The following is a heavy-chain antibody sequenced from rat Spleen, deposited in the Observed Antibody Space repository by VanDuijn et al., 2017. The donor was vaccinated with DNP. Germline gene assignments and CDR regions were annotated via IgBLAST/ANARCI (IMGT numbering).Heavy chain of an antibody. CDR2: INKDSSTI. CDR1: GFNFNDYW. J-gene: IGHJ2*01. CDR3: TRGPNYGGDSDYFDY. D-gene: IGHD1-11*01. V-gene: IGHV4-2*01. Sequence: EVKLVESGGGLVQPGRSLKLSCAASGFNFNDYWMGWVRQAPGKGLEWIGQINKDSSTITYIPSLKDKFTISRDNDQNTLYLQMSTLGSEDTAIYFCTRGPNYGGDSDYFDYWGQGVMVTVSS.